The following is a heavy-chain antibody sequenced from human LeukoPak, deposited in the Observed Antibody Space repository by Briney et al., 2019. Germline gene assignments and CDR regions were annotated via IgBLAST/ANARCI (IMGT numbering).Heavy chain of an antibody. CDR3: VRRAVEPGAWFDT. D-gene: IGHD6-19*01. CDR2: INIDGATT. V-gene: IGHV3-74*01. CDR1: GFTFSGYW. Sequence: GGSLRLSCAASGFTFSGYWMHWVRQAPGEGLEWVSRINIDGATTNYADSVKGRFTISRDNAKNTLHLQMNSLRADDTAVYYWVRRAVEPGAWFDTWGQGTLVTAS. J-gene: IGHJ5*02.